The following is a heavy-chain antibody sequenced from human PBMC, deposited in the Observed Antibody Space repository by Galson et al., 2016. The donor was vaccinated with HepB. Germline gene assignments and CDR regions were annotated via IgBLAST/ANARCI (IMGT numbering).Heavy chain of an antibody. CDR1: GFTFPSAA. CDR3: AADRLGGLDY. CDR2: IAVGSGNT. V-gene: IGHV1-58*02. J-gene: IGHJ4*02. D-gene: IGHD1-26*01. Sequence: SCKASGFTFPSAAIHWVRQARGQRLEWMGWIAVGSGNTRYAQKFEERVTITRDMSTSTAYVELSSLRSEDTAVYFCAADRLGGLDYWGQGALVTVSS.